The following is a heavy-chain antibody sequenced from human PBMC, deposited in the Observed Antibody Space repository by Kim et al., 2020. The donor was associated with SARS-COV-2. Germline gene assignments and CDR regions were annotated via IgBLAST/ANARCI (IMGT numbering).Heavy chain of an antibody. CDR3: ASSGYEDAFDI. J-gene: IGHJ3*02. D-gene: IGHD5-12*01. V-gene: IGHV1-8*01. CDR2: T. Sequence: TGYAQKFQGRVTMTRNTSIGTAYMELSSLRSEDTAVYYCASSGYEDAFDIWGQGTMVTVSS.